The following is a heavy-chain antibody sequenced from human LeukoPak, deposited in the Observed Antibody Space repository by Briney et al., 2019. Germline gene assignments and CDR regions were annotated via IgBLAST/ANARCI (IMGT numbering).Heavy chain of an antibody. V-gene: IGHV3-20*04. CDR2: INWSGGTT. J-gene: IGHJ4*02. Sequence: GGSLRLSCAASGFTFDSYAVSWVRQAPGKGLEWVSGINWSGGTTTYADSVKGRFTISRDNAKNSLYLQVNCLRVEDTALYYCARHGDYDYYFDYWGQGTLVTVSS. CDR3: ARHGDYDYYFDY. D-gene: IGHD5-12*01. CDR1: GFTFDSYA.